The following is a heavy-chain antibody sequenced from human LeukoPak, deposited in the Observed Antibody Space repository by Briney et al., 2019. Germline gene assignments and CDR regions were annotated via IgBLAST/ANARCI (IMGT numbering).Heavy chain of an antibody. CDR2: IDNGGRDT. Sequence: GGSLRLSYAASGFTFSNYWMHRVRQAPGKGLVWVSRIDNGGRDTRHADSVKGRFTISIDNSKNTLYLQMNSLRAEDTAVYYCARDFRSLIPRYAFDIWGQGTMVTVSS. CDR1: GFTFSNYW. V-gene: IGHV3-74*01. CDR3: ARDFRSLIPRYAFDI. D-gene: IGHD2-2*02. J-gene: IGHJ3*02.